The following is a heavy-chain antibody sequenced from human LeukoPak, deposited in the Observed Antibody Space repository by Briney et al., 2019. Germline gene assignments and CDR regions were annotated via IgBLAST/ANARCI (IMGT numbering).Heavy chain of an antibody. Sequence: SGGSLRLSCAASGFTFSSYWMSWVRQAPGKGLEWVANIKQDGSEKYYVDSVKGRFTISRDNAKNSLYLKMNSLRAEDTAVYYCARIHMVRVIDYWGQGTLVTVSS. D-gene: IGHD3-10*01. CDR1: GFTFSSYW. CDR3: ARIHMVRVIDY. CDR2: IKQDGSEK. V-gene: IGHV3-7*01. J-gene: IGHJ4*02.